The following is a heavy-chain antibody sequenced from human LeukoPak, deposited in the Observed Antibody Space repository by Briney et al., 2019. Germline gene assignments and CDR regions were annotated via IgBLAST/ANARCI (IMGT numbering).Heavy chain of an antibody. J-gene: IGHJ4*02. CDR1: GYTFSSYS. Sequence: GASVKVSCKASGYTFSSYSINWVRQAPGQGLEWMGRISAYNGNADYAQKFQGRVTMTTETSTSTAYMELRSLRSDDTAVYYCARELRRLDFDYWGQGSLVTVSS. V-gene: IGHV1-18*01. CDR3: ARELRRLDFDY. CDR2: ISAYNGNA.